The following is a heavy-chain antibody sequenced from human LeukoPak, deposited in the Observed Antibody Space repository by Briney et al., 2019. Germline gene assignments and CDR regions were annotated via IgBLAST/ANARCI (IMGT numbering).Heavy chain of an antibody. CDR1: GGSIGSDY. CDR2: IYYSGST. D-gene: IGHD2-15*01. J-gene: IGHJ4*02. CDR3: ARALGYTDYFDY. V-gene: IGHV4-59*01. Sequence: SETLSLTCTVSGGSIGSDYWIWIRQPPGKGLEWIGYIYYSGSTNYNPSLKSRVTISVDTSKNQFSLKLSSVTAADTAVYYCARALGYTDYFDYWGQGTLVTVSS.